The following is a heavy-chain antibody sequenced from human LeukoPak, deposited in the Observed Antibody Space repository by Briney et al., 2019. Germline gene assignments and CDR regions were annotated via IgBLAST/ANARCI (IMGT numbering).Heavy chain of an antibody. Sequence: GGSLRLSCAASGFPFSSYNMNWVRQAPGKGPEWVSYISSSGNIIDYADSVEGRFTISRDNAKNSVYLQMNSLRDEDTAVYHCARDYGGHGESFDYWGQGTLVTVSS. CDR3: ARDYGGHGESFDY. CDR2: ISSSGNII. V-gene: IGHV3-48*02. CDR1: GFPFSSYN. J-gene: IGHJ4*02. D-gene: IGHD4-23*01.